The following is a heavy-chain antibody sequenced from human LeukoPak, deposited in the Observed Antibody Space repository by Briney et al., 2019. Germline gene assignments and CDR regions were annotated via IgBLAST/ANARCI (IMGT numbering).Heavy chain of an antibody. CDR3: ARELGIKGAFDI. J-gene: IGHJ3*02. D-gene: IGHD7-27*01. CDR2: IYYSGST. V-gene: IGHV4-59*01. CDR1: GGGSISNYY. Sequence: SETLSLTCTVSGGGSISNYYWNWIRQSPRKGLEWIGNIYYSGSTNYNPSLQSRVTISVDASKAQFSLWLSSVTAADTAVYYCARELGIKGAFDIWGQGTVVTVSS.